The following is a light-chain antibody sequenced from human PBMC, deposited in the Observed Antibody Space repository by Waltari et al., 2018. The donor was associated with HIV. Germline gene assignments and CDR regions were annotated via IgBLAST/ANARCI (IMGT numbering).Light chain of an antibody. CDR2: EVY. V-gene: IGLV2-14*01. CDR1: TSDLSDFNI. Sequence: HSALTQPASVSGSPGQSITISCTGPTSDLSDFNIVSWYQQSPGRAPKLIIFEVYSRPSGISDRFSGSKSGVTASLTISALRAEDEADYFCSSYSARGFVVFGGGTKVTVL. J-gene: IGLJ3*02. CDR3: SSYSARGFVV.